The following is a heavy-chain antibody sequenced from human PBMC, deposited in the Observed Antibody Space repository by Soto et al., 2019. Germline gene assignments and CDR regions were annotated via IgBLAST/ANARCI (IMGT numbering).Heavy chain of an antibody. Sequence: GGSLRLSCAASGFTFSSYSMNWVRQAPGKGLEWVSSISSSSSYIYYADSVKGRFTISRDNAKNSLYLQMNSLRAEDTAVYYCAREKYYYDSSGYYSGGSAWGQGTLVTVCS. J-gene: IGHJ5*02. V-gene: IGHV3-21*01. CDR2: ISSSSSYI. CDR1: GFTFSSYS. CDR3: AREKYYYDSSGYYSGGSA. D-gene: IGHD3-22*01.